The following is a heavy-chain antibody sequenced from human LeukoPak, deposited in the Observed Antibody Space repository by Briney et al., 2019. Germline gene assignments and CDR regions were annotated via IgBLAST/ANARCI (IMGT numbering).Heavy chain of an antibody. D-gene: IGHD1-26*01. V-gene: IGHV4-38-2*02. Sequence: SDTLSLTCTVSGYSISSGYYWGWIRQPPGKGLEWIGSIYHSGSTYYNPSLKSRVTISIDTSKNQFSLKLSSVTAADTAVYYCARVSGSYPDYWGQGTLVTVSS. CDR1: GYSISSGYY. CDR3: ARVSGSYPDY. J-gene: IGHJ4*02. CDR2: IYHSGST.